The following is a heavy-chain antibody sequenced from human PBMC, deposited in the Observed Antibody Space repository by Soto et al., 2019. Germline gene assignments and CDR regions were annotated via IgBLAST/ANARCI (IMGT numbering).Heavy chain of an antibody. CDR1: GYIFTSYY. CDR2: INPNSGGT. V-gene: IGHV1-2*04. D-gene: IGHD6-13*01. CDR3: ARARATIAAAAIFDC. Sequence: ASVKVSCKASGYIFTSYYIHWVRQAPGQGLEWMGWINPNSGGTNYAQKFQGWVTMTRDTSISTAYMELSRLRSDDTAMYYCARARATIAAAAIFDCWGQGTLVTVSS. J-gene: IGHJ4*02.